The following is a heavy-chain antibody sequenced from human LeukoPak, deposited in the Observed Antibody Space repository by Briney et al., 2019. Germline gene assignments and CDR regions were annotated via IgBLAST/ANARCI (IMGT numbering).Heavy chain of an antibody. J-gene: IGHJ6*03. CDR1: GYTFTGYY. CDR2: INPNSGGT. CDR3: ARPASIAVAGTRGYYMDV. D-gene: IGHD6-19*01. Sequence: ASVKVSCKASGYTFTGYYMHWVRQAPGQGLEWMGWINPNSGGTNYAQKFQGRVTMTRDTSISTAYMELSRLRSEDTAVYYCARPASIAVAGTRGYYMDVWGKGTTVTVSS. V-gene: IGHV1-2*02.